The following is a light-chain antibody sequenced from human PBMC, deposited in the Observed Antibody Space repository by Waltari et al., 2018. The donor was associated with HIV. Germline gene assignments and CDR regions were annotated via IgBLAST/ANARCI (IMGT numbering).Light chain of an antibody. CDR1: NSDIRAYTF. CDR2: GVT. Sequence: QSALTQPASVSGSPGQSLTISCTGTNSDIRAYTFVSWYQQHPDQAPRLILFGVTRRPSGISSRFSGLKSGNTASLTIFGLQDEDEADYYCSSYTSFKTVVFGGGTKLTVL. J-gene: IGLJ3*02. CDR3: SSYTSFKTVV. V-gene: IGLV2-14*01.